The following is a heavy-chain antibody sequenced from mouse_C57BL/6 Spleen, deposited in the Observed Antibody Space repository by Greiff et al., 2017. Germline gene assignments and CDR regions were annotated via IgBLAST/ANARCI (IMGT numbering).Heavy chain of an antibody. CDR1: GYTFTSYW. Sequence: QVQLQQPGAELVMPGASVKLSCKASGYTFTSYWMHWVKQRPGQGLEWIGEIDPSDSYTNYNQKFKGKSTVTVDKSSSTAYMQLSSLTSEDSAVYYCARGGSSYGFAYWGQGTLVTVAA. V-gene: IGHV1-69*01. D-gene: IGHD1-1*01. CDR3: ARGGSSYGFAY. J-gene: IGHJ3*01. CDR2: IDPSDSYT.